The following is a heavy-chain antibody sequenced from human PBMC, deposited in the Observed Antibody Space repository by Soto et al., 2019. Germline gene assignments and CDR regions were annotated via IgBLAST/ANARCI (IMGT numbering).Heavy chain of an antibody. V-gene: IGHV1-18*01. J-gene: IGHJ6*02. D-gene: IGHD2-2*02. CDR1: GYTFTSYG. Sequence: AAVKVSCKASGYTFTSYGISWVRQAPGQGXEWMGWISAYNGNTNYAQKLQGRVTMTTDTSTSTAYMELRGLRSDDTAVYYCARDVYCSSTSCYTHSLWGMDVWGQGTTVTVSS. CDR3: ARDVYCSSTSCYTHSLWGMDV. CDR2: ISAYNGNT.